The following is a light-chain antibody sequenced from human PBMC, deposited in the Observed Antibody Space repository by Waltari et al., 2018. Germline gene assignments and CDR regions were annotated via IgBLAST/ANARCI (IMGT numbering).Light chain of an antibody. V-gene: IGLV3-10*01. CDR2: EDT. Sequence: SSELTQPPSASVSSGQTARITCSGDLLSKKYVYWYQRKSGQAPVLVMYEDTKRPSGIPERFSGSSSGTMATLIISGAQVEDEGDYFCYTTDNSENRVFGGGTKLTVL. CDR3: YTTDNSENRV. CDR1: LLSKKY. J-gene: IGLJ2*01.